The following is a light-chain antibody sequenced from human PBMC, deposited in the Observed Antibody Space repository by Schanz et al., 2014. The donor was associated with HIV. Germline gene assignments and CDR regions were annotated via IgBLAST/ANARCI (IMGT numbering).Light chain of an antibody. CDR2: DVT. J-gene: IGLJ3*02. CDR3: SSYTTSRTWV. V-gene: IGLV2-11*01. Sequence: QSALTQPRSVSGSPGQSVTISCTGTSSDVGGYNFVSWFQQHPGKAPKLMIYDVTKRPSGVPDRFSGSKSGNTARLTVSGLQAEDEADFYCSSYTTSRTWVFGGGTKLTVL. CDR1: SSDVGGYNF.